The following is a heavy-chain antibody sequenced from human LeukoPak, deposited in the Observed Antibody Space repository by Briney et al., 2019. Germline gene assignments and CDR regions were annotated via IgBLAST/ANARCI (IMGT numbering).Heavy chain of an antibody. CDR3: ARAGYYDSSGGSAFDI. CDR2: INTNTGNP. CDR1: GYTFTGYY. V-gene: IGHV7-4-1*02. J-gene: IGHJ3*02. D-gene: IGHD3-22*01. Sequence: ASVKVSCKASGYTFTGYYMHWVRQAPGQGLEWMGWINTNTGNPTYAQGFTGRFVFSLDTSVSTAYLQISSLKAEDTAVYYCARAGYYDSSGGSAFDIWGQGTMVTVSS.